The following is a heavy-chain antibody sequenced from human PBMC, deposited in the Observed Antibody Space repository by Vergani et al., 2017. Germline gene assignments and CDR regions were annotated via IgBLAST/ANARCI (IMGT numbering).Heavy chain of an antibody. Sequence: TASGFTFSSYAMHWVRQAPGKGLEWVSGISWNSGSIGYADSVKGRFTISRDNAKNSLYLQMNSLRAEDTALYYCAKDILFAGNSPLDVWGKGTTVTVSS. D-gene: IGHD4-23*01. CDR1: GFTFSSYA. CDR3: AKDILFAGNSPLDV. CDR2: ISWNSGSI. J-gene: IGHJ6*04. V-gene: IGHV3-9*01.